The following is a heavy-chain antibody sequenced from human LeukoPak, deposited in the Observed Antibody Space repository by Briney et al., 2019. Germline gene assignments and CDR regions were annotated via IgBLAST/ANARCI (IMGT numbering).Heavy chain of an antibody. V-gene: IGHV3-23*01. D-gene: IGHD6-13*01. J-gene: IGHJ4*02. Sequence: GGSLRLPCVASGFTFSSTTMGWVRQAPGRGLERVSSITAIDGRTYYADSVRGRFTISRDNSKNTVYLQLNSLRAGDTAIYYCTKDRRGPAAGTWYFDSWGRGTLVAVSS. CDR3: TKDRRGPAAGTWYFDS. CDR2: ITAIDGRT. CDR1: GFTFSSTT.